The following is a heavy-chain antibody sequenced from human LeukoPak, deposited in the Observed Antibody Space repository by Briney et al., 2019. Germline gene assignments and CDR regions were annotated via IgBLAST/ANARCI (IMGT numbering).Heavy chain of an antibody. D-gene: IGHD3-9*01. J-gene: IGHJ4*02. CDR1: GYTFTSYY. V-gene: IGHV1-46*01. CDR3: ARLNILTGYLGSGYFDY. Sequence: GASVKVSCKASGYTFTSYYMHWVRQAPGQGLEWMGIINPSGGSTSYAQKFQGRVTMTRDTSTSTVYMELSSLRSEDTAVYYCARLNILTGYLGSGYFDYWGQGTLVTVSS. CDR2: INPSGGST.